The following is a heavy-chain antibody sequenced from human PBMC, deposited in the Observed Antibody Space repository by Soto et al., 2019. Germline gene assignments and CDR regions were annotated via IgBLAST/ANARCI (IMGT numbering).Heavy chain of an antibody. CDR1: GFPFSSYG. V-gene: IGHV3-30*18. J-gene: IGHJ4*02. CDR3: AKGRIGYSGYDGIDY. D-gene: IGHD5-12*01. Sequence: GGSLSLSCAASGFPFSSYGMHWVRQAPGKGLEWVAVISYDGSNKYYADSVKGRFTISRDNSKNTLYLQMNSLRAEDTAVYYCAKGRIGYSGYDGIDYWGQGTLVTVSS. CDR2: ISYDGSNK.